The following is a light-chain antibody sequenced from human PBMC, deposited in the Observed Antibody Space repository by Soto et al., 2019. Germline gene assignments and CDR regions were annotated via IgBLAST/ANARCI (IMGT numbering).Light chain of an antibody. Sequence: DIQMTQSPSTLSASVGDRVTITCRASQSIGSWLAWYQQKPGKAPKLLIYKASSLESGVPSRFSGSGSGTESTLTISSLQTDDYASYYCQQNGSHAPWTFGQGTKVEIK. CDR1: QSIGSW. CDR2: KAS. V-gene: IGKV1-5*03. CDR3: QQNGSHAPWT. J-gene: IGKJ1*01.